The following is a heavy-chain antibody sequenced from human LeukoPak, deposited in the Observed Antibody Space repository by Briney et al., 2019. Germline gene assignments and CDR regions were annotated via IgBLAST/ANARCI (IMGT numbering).Heavy chain of an antibody. V-gene: IGHV3-7*01. D-gene: IGHD3-10*01. Sequence: PGGSLRPSCATSGFTFSSYWMSWVRQAPGKGLEWVADIKEDGSEKYYVDSVKGRFTISRDNAKNSLYLQMNSLRAEDTAVYYCALNPDYYGSGSFDYWGQGTLVTVSS. CDR2: IKEDGSEK. CDR1: GFTFSSYW. CDR3: ALNPDYYGSGSFDY. J-gene: IGHJ4*02.